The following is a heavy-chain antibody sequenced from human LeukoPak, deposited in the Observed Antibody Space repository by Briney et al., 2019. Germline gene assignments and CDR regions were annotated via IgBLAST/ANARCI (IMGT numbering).Heavy chain of an antibody. J-gene: IGHJ3*02. CDR1: GFTFSSYD. D-gene: IGHD3-9*01. CDR3: ARGLYDILTGRQDAFDI. V-gene: IGHV3-13*01. CDR2: IGTAGDT. Sequence: GGSLRLSCAASGFTFSSYDMHWVRQATGKGLEWVSAIGTAGDTYYPGSVKGRFTISRENAKNSLYLQMNSLRAGDTAVYYCARGLYDILTGRQDAFDIWGQGTMVTVSS.